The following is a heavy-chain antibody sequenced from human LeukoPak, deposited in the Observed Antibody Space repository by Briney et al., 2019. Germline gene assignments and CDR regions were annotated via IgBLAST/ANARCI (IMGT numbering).Heavy chain of an antibody. CDR1: GGSISSSGYC. D-gene: IGHD3-10*01. V-gene: IGHV4-39*07. Sequence: SETLSLTCTVSGGSISSSGYCWGWIRQPPGKGLEWIGSIDYSGNTNYNPSLKSRVTISVDTSKNQFSLKLSSVTAADTAVYYCARDYTPLWFGETGWFDPWGQGTLATVSS. CDR2: IDYSGNT. J-gene: IGHJ5*02. CDR3: ARDYTPLWFGETGWFDP.